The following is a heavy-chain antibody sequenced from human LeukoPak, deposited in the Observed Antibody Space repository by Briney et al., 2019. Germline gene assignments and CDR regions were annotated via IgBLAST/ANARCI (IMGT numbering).Heavy chain of an antibody. CDR2: ISGSGDRT. J-gene: IGHJ4*02. D-gene: IGHD2-15*01. Sequence: GGSLRLSCAASGFTFSLYSMNWVRQAPGKGLEWVSVISGSGDRTYYADSVKGRFTISRDNSKNTLYMQMNSLRAEDTAVYYCAKGIGDSCNSRIDHWSQGTLVTVSS. V-gene: IGHV3-23*01. CDR1: GFTFSLYS. CDR3: AKGIGDSCNSRIDH.